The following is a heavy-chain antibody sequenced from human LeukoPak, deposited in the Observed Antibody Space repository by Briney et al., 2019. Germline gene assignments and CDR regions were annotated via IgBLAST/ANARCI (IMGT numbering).Heavy chain of an antibody. CDR3: ARVAVGAGSSRFFLDY. V-gene: IGHV4-4*07. CDR1: GASITSYF. J-gene: IGHJ4*02. CDR2: IYASGTT. D-gene: IGHD1-26*01. Sequence: WETLSLTCTVSGASITSYFWTLIRQPAGKGLEWIGRIYASGTTNYNPSLTSRVTMSVDTSKNQFSLKLSSVTAADTAVYYCARVAVGAGSSRFFLDYWGQGLLVTVSS.